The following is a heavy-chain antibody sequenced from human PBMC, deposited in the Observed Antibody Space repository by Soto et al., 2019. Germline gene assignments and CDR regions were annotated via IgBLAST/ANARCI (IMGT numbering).Heavy chain of an antibody. D-gene: IGHD5-18*01. CDR3: ASNAIQLWFFDY. V-gene: IGHV3-11*01. Sequence: PGGSLRLSCAASGFTFSDYYMSWIRQAPGKGLEWVSYISSSGSTIYYADSVKGRFTISRDNAKNSLYLQMNSLRAEDTAVYYCASNAIQLWFFDYWGQGTLVTVSS. J-gene: IGHJ4*02. CDR2: ISSSGSTI. CDR1: GFTFSDYY.